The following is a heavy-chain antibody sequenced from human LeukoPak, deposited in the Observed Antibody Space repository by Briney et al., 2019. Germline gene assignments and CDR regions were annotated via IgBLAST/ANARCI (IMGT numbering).Heavy chain of an antibody. CDR1: GYTFTSYA. D-gene: IGHD1-14*01. J-gene: IGHJ5*02. Sequence: APVKVSCKASGYTFTSYAMNWVRQAPGQGLEWMGWINTNTGNPTYAQGFTGRFVFSLDTSVSTAYLQISSLKAEDTAVYYCARPKSLLGIFRLGGWFDPWGQGTLVTVSS. V-gene: IGHV7-4-1*02. CDR3: ARPKSLLGIFRLGGWFDP. CDR2: INTNTGNP.